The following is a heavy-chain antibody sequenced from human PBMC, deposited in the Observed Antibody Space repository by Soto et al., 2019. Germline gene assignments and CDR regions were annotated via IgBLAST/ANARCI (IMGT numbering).Heavy chain of an antibody. CDR2: IYYSGST. CDR3: AREGGIVGATAADY. D-gene: IGHD1-26*01. J-gene: IGHJ4*02. V-gene: IGHV4-31*03. CDR1: GGSISSGGYY. Sequence: QVQLQESGPGLVKPSQTLSLTCTVSGGSISSGGYYWSWIRQHPGKGLEWIGYIYYSGSTYYNPSLKSRVTMSVDASKNQFSLKLSSVTAAVTAVYYCAREGGIVGATAADYWGQGTLVTVSS.